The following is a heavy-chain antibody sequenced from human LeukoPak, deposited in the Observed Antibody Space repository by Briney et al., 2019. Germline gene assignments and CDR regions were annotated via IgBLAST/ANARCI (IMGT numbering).Heavy chain of an antibody. V-gene: IGHV1-8*03. CDR1: GYTFTSYD. Sequence: GASVKVSCKASGYTFTSYDINWVRQATGQGLEWMGWMNPNSGNTGYAQKFQGRVTITRNNSISTAYMEMSRLRSEDTAVYYCARGRPYSSSSFDYWGQGTLLTVSS. CDR2: MNPNSGNT. D-gene: IGHD6-13*01. CDR3: ARGRPYSSSSFDY. J-gene: IGHJ4*02.